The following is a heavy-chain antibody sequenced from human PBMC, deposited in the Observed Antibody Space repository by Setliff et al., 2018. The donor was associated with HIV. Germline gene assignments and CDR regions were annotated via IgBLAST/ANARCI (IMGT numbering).Heavy chain of an antibody. CDR3: ATRPPGVHGFSI. CDR1: GYTFRNYG. D-gene: IGHD3-10*01. V-gene: IGHV1-69*06. CDR2: IIPVVDAP. J-gene: IGHJ3*02. Sequence: SVKVSCKASGYTFRNYGISWVRQAPGQGLEWVGGIIPVVDAPIYAQRFQGRVVITADKSTGTAYMQLSSLKFEDTAVYYCATRPPGVHGFSIWGQGTMVTVSS.